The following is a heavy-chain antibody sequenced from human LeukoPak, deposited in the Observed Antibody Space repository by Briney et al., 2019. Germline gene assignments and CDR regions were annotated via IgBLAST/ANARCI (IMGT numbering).Heavy chain of an antibody. CDR1: GGSISSYY. D-gene: IGHD2-8*01. V-gene: IGHV4-4*07. CDR2: IYTSGST. Sequence: SETLSLTCTVSGGSISSYYWSWIRQPAGKGLEWIGRIYTSGSTNYNPSLKSRVTMSVDKSKNHLSLNLTSVTAADTAVYYCSRENGAFSPFGYWGQGTLVTVPS. CDR3: SRENGAFSPFGY. J-gene: IGHJ4*02.